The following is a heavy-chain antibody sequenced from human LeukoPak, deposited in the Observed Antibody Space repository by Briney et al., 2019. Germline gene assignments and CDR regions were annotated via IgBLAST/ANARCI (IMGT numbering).Heavy chain of an antibody. V-gene: IGHV1-2*02. Sequence: ASVKVSCKASGYTFTSYAMHWVRQAPGQGLELMGWIIPSGGTNYPQKFQGRVAITRDTSITTAYMDLSRLTSDDTAVYYCARDRYGDGFAHFDYWGQGALVTVSS. J-gene: IGHJ4*02. CDR1: GYTFTSYA. CDR3: ARDRYGDGFAHFDY. CDR2: IIPSGGT. D-gene: IGHD5-24*01.